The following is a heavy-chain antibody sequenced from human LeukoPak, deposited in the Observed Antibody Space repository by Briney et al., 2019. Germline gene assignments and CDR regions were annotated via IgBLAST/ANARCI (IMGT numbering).Heavy chain of an antibody. D-gene: IGHD3-22*01. J-gene: IGHJ4*02. Sequence: SETLSLTCTVSGGSINNYYWSGIRQPPGEGLEWIAFFYHSGTNNYNPSGNGRVTISVYTSKNHLPLDLRSVTDADTATYYCATVLYGSNGFDYWGQGTLVTVAA. CDR3: ATVLYGSNGFDY. CDR1: GGSINNYY. V-gene: IGHV4-59*01. CDR2: FYHSGTN.